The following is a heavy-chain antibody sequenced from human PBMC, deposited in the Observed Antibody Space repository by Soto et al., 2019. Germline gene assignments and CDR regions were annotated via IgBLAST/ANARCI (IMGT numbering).Heavy chain of an antibody. Sequence: EVQLLESGGGLVQPGGSLRLSCAASGFTFSSYAMSWVRQAPGKGLEWVSAISGSGGSTYYADSVKGRFTISRDNSKNTLYLQMNSLRAKDTAVYYCAKDPGEVVADTEGSDYWGQGTLVTVSS. J-gene: IGHJ4*02. V-gene: IGHV3-23*01. CDR1: GFTFSSYA. CDR3: AKDPGEVVADTEGSDY. CDR2: ISGSGGST. D-gene: IGHD2-15*01.